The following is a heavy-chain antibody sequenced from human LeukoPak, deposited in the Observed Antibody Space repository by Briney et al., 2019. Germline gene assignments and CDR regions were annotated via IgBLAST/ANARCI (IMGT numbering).Heavy chain of an antibody. J-gene: IGHJ4*02. D-gene: IGHD2-15*01. CDR3: AVYWSGGCYSCFV. Sequence: PTGRSLRLSCADSGLTFSSYAMTWVRQAPGKGLEWVSTISGASGTTYYADYVKGRFTIPRDNSKNTLYLQMNSLRAEDTAVYYCAVYWSGGCYSCFVWGQGTLVTVSS. CDR2: ISGASGTT. CDR1: GLTFSSYA. V-gene: IGHV3-23*01.